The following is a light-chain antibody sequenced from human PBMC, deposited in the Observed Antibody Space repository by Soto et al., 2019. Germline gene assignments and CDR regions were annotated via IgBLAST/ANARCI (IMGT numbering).Light chain of an antibody. CDR3: QSYDSSLSGFVV. CDR2: GNS. Sequence: QSVLTQPPSVSGASGQRVTISCTGSSSNIGAGYDVHWYQQLPGTAPKLLIYGNSNRPSGVPDRFSGSKSGTSASLAITGLQAEDEADDYCQSYDSSLSGFVVFGGGTKLTVL. J-gene: IGLJ2*01. V-gene: IGLV1-40*01. CDR1: SSNIGAGYD.